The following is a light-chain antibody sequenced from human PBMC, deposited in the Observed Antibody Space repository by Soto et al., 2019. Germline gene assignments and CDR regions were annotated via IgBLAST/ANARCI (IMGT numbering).Light chain of an antibody. CDR2: EVT. CDR1: SSDVGGSDH. V-gene: IGLV2-14*01. J-gene: IGLJ1*01. CDR3: SSYTSSTTIDV. Sequence: QSVLTQPASVSGSPGQSITISCTGTSSDVGGSDHVSWYQQHPGKAPKLIIYEVTNWPSGVSHRFSGSKSGNTASLTISGLQAEDEADYYCSSYTSSTTIDVFGNGTKVTV.